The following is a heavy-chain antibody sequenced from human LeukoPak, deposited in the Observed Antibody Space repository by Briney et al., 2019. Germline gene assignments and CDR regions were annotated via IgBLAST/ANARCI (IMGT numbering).Heavy chain of an antibody. CDR3: AKDGATSFDY. V-gene: IGHV3-43D*03. Sequence: PGGSLRLSCAASGFTFDDYAMHWVRQAPGKGLEWVSLISWDGGSTYYADSVKGRFTISRDNSKNSLYLQMNSLRAEDTALYYCAKDGATSFDYWGQGTLVTVSS. CDR2: ISWDGGST. CDR1: GFTFDDYA. D-gene: IGHD1-26*01. J-gene: IGHJ4*02.